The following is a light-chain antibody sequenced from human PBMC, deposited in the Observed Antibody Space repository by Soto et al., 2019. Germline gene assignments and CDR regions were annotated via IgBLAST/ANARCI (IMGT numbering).Light chain of an antibody. CDR2: DTS. Sequence: EIVLTQSPATLSLSPGGTATLSCRASQSVGSTLAWYQQLPGQAPRLLIYDTSNRATGIPARFSGSGSGTDFTLTISSXEPEDFAVYYCQQRSDWPLTFGGGTKVDIK. CDR1: QSVGST. CDR3: QQRSDWPLT. J-gene: IGKJ4*01. V-gene: IGKV3-11*01.